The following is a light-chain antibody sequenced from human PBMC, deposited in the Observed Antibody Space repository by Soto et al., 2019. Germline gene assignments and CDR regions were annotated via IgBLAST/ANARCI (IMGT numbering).Light chain of an antibody. Sequence: QAVVTQPPSASGTPGQRVTISCSGSSSNIGSNYVYWYQQHPGKAPKLMIYEVSNRPSGVSNRFSGSKSGNTASLTISGLQAEDEADYYCSSYTTSSTQVFGTGTKVTVL. J-gene: IGLJ1*01. V-gene: IGLV2-14*01. CDR2: EVS. CDR3: SSYTTSSTQV. CDR1: SSNIGSNY.